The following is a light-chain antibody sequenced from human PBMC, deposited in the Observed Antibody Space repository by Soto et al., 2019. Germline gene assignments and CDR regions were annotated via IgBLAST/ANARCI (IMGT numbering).Light chain of an antibody. Sequence: EIVLTQSPGTLSLSAGERATLSCRASQSVTRTYLAWYQQKPGQAPRLLIYDAFSRATGIPDRFSGSGSGADFTLTISRLEPEDSAVYYCQHYGRSPGLFSFGPGTKVDIK. J-gene: IGKJ3*01. CDR1: QSVTRTY. CDR2: DAF. V-gene: IGKV3-20*01. CDR3: QHYGRSPGLFS.